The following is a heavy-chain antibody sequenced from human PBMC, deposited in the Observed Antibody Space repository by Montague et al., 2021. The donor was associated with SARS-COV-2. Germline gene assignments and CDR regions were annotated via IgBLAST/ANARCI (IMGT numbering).Heavy chain of an antibody. CDR1: GASRSTKNYY. CDR3: ARLGITLGGVIVIRYYFDF. CDR2: ISCSATP. D-gene: IGHD3-16*02. Sequence: SETLSLTCTFSGASRSTKNYYWGWIRQPPGKGLEWIGSISCSATPYSNPSLKSRVTMSVDTSRNQLSLNLSSVTVADTAVYYCARLGITLGGVIVIRYYFDFWGQGTLVTVSS. V-gene: IGHV4-39*01. J-gene: IGHJ4*02.